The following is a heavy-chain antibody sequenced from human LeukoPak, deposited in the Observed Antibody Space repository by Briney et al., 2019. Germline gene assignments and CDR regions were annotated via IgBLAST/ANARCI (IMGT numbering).Heavy chain of an antibody. D-gene: IGHD5-18*01. J-gene: IGHJ5*02. Sequence: SQTLSLTCTVSGGSISSGGYYWSWIRQHPGKGLEWIGYIYYSGSTSYNPSLKSRVTISVDTSKNQFSLKLSSVTAADTAVYYCARDHGKTTAMVTWGQGTLVTVSS. V-gene: IGHV4-31*03. CDR3: ARDHGKTTAMVT. CDR2: IYYSGST. CDR1: GGSISSGGYY.